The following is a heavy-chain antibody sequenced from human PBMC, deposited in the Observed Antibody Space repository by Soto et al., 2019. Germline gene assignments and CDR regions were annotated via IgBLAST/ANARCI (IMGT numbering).Heavy chain of an antibody. CDR2: ISSSSSYI. CDR1: GFTFSSYS. Sequence: GGSLRLSCAASGFTFSSYSMNWVRQAPGKWLEWVSSISSSSSYIYYADSVKGRFTISRDNAKNSLYLQMNSLRAEDTAVYYCAREMEGSGSLYGMDVWGQGTTVTVSS. J-gene: IGHJ6*02. CDR3: AREMEGSGSLYGMDV. D-gene: IGHD3-10*01. V-gene: IGHV3-21*01.